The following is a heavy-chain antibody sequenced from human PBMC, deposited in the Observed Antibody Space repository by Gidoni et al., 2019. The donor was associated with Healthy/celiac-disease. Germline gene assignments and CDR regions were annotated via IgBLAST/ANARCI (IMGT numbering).Heavy chain of an antibody. CDR3: ATTPITMVRGVTSLDY. CDR1: GYTPTELS. Sequence: QVQLVQSGAERNQPGASVKVSCQVSGYTPTELSMHWVRQAPGKGLEWMGGFDPEDGETIYAQKFQGRVTMTEDTSTDTAYMELSSLRSEDTDVYYCATTPITMVRGVTSLDYWGQGTLVTVSS. CDR2: FDPEDGET. J-gene: IGHJ4*02. D-gene: IGHD3-10*01. V-gene: IGHV1-24*01.